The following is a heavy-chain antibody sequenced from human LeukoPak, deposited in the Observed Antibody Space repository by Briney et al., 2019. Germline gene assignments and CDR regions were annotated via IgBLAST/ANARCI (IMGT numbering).Heavy chain of an antibody. CDR3: AKGLTNWFDP. J-gene: IGHJ5*02. V-gene: IGHV3-23*01. CDR1: GFTFSSYA. Sequence: PGGSLRLSCAASGFTFSSYAMSWVRQAPGKGLEWVSAISGSGGSTYYADSVKGRFTMSRDNSKNTLYLQMNGLRVEDTAVYYCAKGLTNWFDPWGQGTLVTVSS. CDR2: ISGSGGST.